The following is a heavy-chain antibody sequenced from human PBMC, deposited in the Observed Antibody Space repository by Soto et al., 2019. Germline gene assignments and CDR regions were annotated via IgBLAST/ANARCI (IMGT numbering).Heavy chain of an antibody. CDR1: GDSISSHY. CDR3: ASTYSGYDLRIFDY. J-gene: IGHJ4*02. CDR2: IHYTGNT. D-gene: IGHD5-12*01. Sequence: PSETLSLTCTVSGDSISSHYWSWIRQPQGKTLEWIGYIHYTGNTNYNPSLESRITISVDTSKNQFSLKLTSVTAADTAVYYCASTYSGYDLRIFDYWGQGTLVTVSS. V-gene: IGHV4-59*08.